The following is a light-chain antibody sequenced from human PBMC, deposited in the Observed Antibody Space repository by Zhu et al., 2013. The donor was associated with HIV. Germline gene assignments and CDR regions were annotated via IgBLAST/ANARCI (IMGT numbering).Light chain of an antibody. V-gene: IGLV3-21*04. CDR3: GVWDGSLTALSWV. CDR2: DDS. CDR1: NIESYN. J-gene: IGLJ3*02. Sequence: SYVLTQPPSVSVAPGDTARITCGGNNIESYNVHWNQQKPGQAPVGVIFDDSDRPSGIPERFSGSKSGTSASLNIIDLQAGDEAEYYCGVWDGSLTALSWVFGGGTKLTVL.